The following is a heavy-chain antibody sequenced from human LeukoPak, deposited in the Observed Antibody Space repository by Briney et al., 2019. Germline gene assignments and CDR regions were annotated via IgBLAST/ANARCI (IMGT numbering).Heavy chain of an antibody. CDR3: ATNSYGSGGKRDY. J-gene: IGHJ4*02. CDR2: ISSSSSYI. Sequence: GGSLRLSCAASGFTFSSYSMNWVRQAPGKGLEWVSSISSSSSYIHYADSVKGRFTISRDNAKNSLYLQMNSLRAEDTAVYYCATNSYGSGGKRDYWGRGTLVTVSS. V-gene: IGHV3-21*01. CDR1: GFTFSSYS. D-gene: IGHD5-18*01.